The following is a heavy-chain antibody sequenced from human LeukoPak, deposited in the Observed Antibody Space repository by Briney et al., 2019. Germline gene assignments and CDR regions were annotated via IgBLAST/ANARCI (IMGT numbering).Heavy chain of an antibody. CDR3: AEHGRYDFPV. J-gene: IGHJ3*01. V-gene: IGHV4-34*08. CDR2: ISGGGRT. CDR1: GFTFSSYA. Sequence: GSLRLSCAASGFTFSSYAMSWVRQPPGKGLEWIGQISGGGRTTYSPPLKDRVIISIDTSKNQFSLKLTSLTAADTAVYFCAEHGRYDFPVWGQGTVVTVSP. D-gene: IGHD3-3*01.